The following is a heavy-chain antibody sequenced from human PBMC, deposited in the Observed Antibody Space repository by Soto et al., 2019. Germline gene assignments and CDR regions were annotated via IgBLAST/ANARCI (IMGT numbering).Heavy chain of an antibody. CDR3: AKTPWEKYYSSWFDH. Sequence: QVQLVESGGGVVQPGTSLRLSCAASGFTFSSYAVHWVRQAPGEGLEWVAAMSSDGTNKYYADSVKGRFTISRDNSKNTLYLQMNSLRAEDTAVYYCAKTPWEKYYSSWFDHWRQGTLVTVSS. CDR2: MSSDGTNK. V-gene: IGHV3-30*18. CDR1: GFTFSSYA. D-gene: IGHD1-26*01. J-gene: IGHJ5*02.